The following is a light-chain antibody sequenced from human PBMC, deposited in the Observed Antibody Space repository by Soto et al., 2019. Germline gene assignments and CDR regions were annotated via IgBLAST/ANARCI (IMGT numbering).Light chain of an antibody. CDR2: DAS. CDR3: QQFGRSPPSWT. CDR1: QSVSSSY. Sequence: EIVLTQSPGTLSLSPGERATLSCRASQSVSSSYLAWYQQKPDQPPRLLIFDASSRATGIPDRFSGSGSGTDFTLTISSLEPEDFAVYYCQQFGRSPPSWTFGQGTKVEIK. J-gene: IGKJ1*01. V-gene: IGKV3-20*01.